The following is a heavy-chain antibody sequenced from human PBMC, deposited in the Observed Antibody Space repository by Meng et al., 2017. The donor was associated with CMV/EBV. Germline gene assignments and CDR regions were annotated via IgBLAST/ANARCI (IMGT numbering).Heavy chain of an antibody. CDR2: INPNSGAT. J-gene: IGHJ5*01. V-gene: IGHV1-2*02. CDR1: GYIFTGDY. D-gene: IGHD3-10*01. Sequence: KTSGYIFTGDYIHWVRQAPGQGLEWMGWINPNSGATYYAENFQGRITMTRDTSISTVHMELMRLRSDDTAVYFCARERGVSSVWFGSWGQGTLVTVSS. CDR3: ARERGVSSVWFGS.